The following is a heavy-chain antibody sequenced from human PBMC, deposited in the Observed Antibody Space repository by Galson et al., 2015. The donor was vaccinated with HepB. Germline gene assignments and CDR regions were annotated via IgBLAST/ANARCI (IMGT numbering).Heavy chain of an antibody. D-gene: IGHD1-1*01. CDR3: ARDAGQDTGWIDH. V-gene: IGHV3-33*01. J-gene: IGHJ5*02. Sequence: LRLSCAASGFHFSSYGMHWVRQAPGKGLEWVAVLWHDGGDKYYADSVRGRFTISRDNSKDTVYLQMSSLTAEDTAVYYCARDAGQDTGWIDHWGQGALVVVSS. CDR2: LWHDGGDK. CDR1: GFHFSSYG.